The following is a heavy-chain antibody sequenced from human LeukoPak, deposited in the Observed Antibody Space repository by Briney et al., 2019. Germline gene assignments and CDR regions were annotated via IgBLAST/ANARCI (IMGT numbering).Heavy chain of an antibody. Sequence: PGGSLRLSCAASGFTVSCNYMSWVRQAPGKGLEWVANIKRDGSEKYYVDSVKGRFTISGDNAKNSLYLQMNSLRTEDTAVYYCARGRGSWYGVYFDYWGQGTLVTVSS. J-gene: IGHJ4*02. V-gene: IGHV3-7*04. D-gene: IGHD6-13*01. CDR2: IKRDGSEK. CDR3: ARGRGSWYGVYFDY. CDR1: GFTVSCNY.